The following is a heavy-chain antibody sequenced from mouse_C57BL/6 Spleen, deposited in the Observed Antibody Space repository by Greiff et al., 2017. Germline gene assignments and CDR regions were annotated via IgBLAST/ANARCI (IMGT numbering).Heavy chain of an antibody. J-gene: IGHJ2*01. CDR1: GYAFSSSW. Sequence: QVQLQPSGPELVKPGASVKISCKASGYAFSSSWMNWVKQRPGKGLEWIGRIYPGDGDTNYNGKFKGKATLTADKSSSTAYMQLSSLTPEDSAVYFCARKEDRGYFDYWGQGTTLTVSS. CDR3: ARKEDRGYFDY. CDR2: IYPGDGDT. D-gene: IGHD3-1*01. V-gene: IGHV1-82*01.